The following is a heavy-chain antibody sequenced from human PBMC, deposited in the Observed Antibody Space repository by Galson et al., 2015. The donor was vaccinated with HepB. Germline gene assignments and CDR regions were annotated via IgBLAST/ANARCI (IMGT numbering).Heavy chain of an antibody. CDR2: ISQSGTYT. J-gene: IGHJ4*02. CDR3: ARVADADYGDHSHFDS. V-gene: IGHV3-11*06. CDR1: GFTFSDYY. D-gene: IGHD4-17*01. Sequence: SLRLSCAASGFTFSDYYMSWIRQAPGKGLEWISYISQSGTYTNYADSVKGRFTISRDNAQNSLYLQINSLRAEDMAVYYCARVADADYGDHSHFDSWGQGTLVTVSS.